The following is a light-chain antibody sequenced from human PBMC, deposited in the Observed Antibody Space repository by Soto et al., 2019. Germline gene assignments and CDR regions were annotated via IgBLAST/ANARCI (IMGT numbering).Light chain of an antibody. J-gene: IGKJ1*01. CDR3: QKYNSAPWT. CDR1: QDISNS. V-gene: IGKV1-27*01. CDR2: AAS. Sequence: DIQMTQSPSSLSASVGDRVTITCRASQDISNSLAWYQQKPGKVPKLLIYAASTLQSVVPSRFSGSGSGTAFTLTISSLQSEDVATYYCQKYNSAPWTFGQGTKVEIK.